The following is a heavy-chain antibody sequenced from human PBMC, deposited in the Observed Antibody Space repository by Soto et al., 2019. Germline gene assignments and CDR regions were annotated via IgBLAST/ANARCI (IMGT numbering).Heavy chain of an antibody. J-gene: IGHJ5*02. CDR1: GGSLSSHY. D-gene: IGHD6-25*01. CDR3: GSVRPSGYVLS. CDR2: VYFSGNT. Sequence: LSLTCTVSGGSLSSHYWTWIRQSRGKGLEWIGYVYFSGNTNYNPSLKSRVTISIDTSKNQFSLRLASVTAADTAFYYCGSVRPSGYVLSWGQGTLVTVSS. V-gene: IGHV4-59*11.